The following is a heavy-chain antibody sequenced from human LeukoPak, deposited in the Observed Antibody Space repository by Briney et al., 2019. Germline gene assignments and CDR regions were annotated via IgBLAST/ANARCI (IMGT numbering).Heavy chain of an antibody. CDR2: IEHRDSYT. CDR1: GFRFTNYL. Sequence: WESLKTLRSGPGFRFTNYLINWVPPISGKGPEGIGRIEHRDSYTNYSPSFQGHVTISADKSISTAYLQWSSLKASDTAMYYCARQAELLWFGELLPLGYWGQGTLVTVSS. D-gene: IGHD3-10*01. J-gene: IGHJ4*02. CDR3: ARQAELLWFGELLPLGY. V-gene: IGHV5-10-1*01.